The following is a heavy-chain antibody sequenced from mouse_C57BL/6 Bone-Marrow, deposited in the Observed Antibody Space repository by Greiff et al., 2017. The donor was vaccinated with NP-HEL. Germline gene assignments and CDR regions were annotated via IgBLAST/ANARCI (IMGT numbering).Heavy chain of an antibody. V-gene: IGHV5-4*01. CDR1: GFTFSSYA. D-gene: IGHD1-1*01. CDR2: ISDGGSYT. Sequence: EVQRVESGGGLVKPGGSLKLSCAASGFTFSSYAMSWVRQTPEKRLEWVATISDGGSYTYYPDNVKGRFTLSRDNAKNNLYLQMSHLKSEDTAMYYCARPITTVVDWYFDVWGTGTTVTVSS. J-gene: IGHJ1*03. CDR3: ARPITTVVDWYFDV.